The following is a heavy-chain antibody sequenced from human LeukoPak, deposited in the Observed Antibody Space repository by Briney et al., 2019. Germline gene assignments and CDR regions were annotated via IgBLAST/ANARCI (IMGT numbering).Heavy chain of an antibody. V-gene: IGHV3-13*04. D-gene: IGHD3-10*01. Sequence: PGGSLRLSCAASGFTFSSYDLHWVRQATGKGLEWVSAIGTAGDTYYPGSVKGRFTISRENAKNSLYLQMNSLRAGDTAVYYCARGAWNYYGSGSYYNFDYWGQGTLVAVPS. J-gene: IGHJ4*02. CDR1: GFTFSSYD. CDR2: IGTAGDT. CDR3: ARGAWNYYGSGSYYNFDY.